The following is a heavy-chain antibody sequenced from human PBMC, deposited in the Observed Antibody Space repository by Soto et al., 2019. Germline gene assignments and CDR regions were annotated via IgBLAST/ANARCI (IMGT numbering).Heavy chain of an antibody. D-gene: IGHD3-22*01. V-gene: IGHV4-30-4*01. Sequence: SETLSLTCTVSGGSIISDDYYCILIRQPPGKGLEWIGYIYHSGSTYYNPSLKSRVSISVDTSRNQFSLKLSSVTAADTAVYYCARGRAYYDSSGYYYVDHWGQGALVTVSS. CDR1: GGSIISDDYY. J-gene: IGHJ4*02. CDR3: ARGRAYYDSSGYYYVDH. CDR2: IYHSGST.